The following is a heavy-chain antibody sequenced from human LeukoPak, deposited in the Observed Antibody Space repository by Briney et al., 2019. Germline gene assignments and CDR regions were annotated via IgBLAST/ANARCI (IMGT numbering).Heavy chain of an antibody. CDR1: GFTFSSYD. V-gene: IGHV3-13*01. Sequence: GGSPRLSCAASGFTFSSYDMHWVRQATGKGLEWVSAIGTAGDTYYPDSVKGRFTISRDNSKNTLFLQMNSLRAEDTAVYYCAKDFLGSSYAFDIWGQGTMVTVSS. CDR2: IGTAGDT. J-gene: IGHJ3*02. CDR3: AKDFLGSSYAFDI. D-gene: IGHD2-15*01.